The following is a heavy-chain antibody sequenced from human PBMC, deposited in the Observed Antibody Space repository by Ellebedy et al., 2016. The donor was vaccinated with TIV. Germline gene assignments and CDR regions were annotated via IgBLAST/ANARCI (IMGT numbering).Heavy chain of an antibody. V-gene: IGHV3-21*04. J-gene: IGHJ4*02. CDR2: ISSSSSYI. CDR1: GFTFSSYA. D-gene: IGHD3-10*01. Sequence: GESLKISCAASGFTFSSYAMSWVRQAPGKGLEWVSSISSSSSYIYYADSVKGRFTISRDNAKNTLYLQMNSLRAEDTAVYYCAKEGGFNYYGSGSYQDYWGQGSLVTVSS. CDR3: AKEGGFNYYGSGSYQDY.